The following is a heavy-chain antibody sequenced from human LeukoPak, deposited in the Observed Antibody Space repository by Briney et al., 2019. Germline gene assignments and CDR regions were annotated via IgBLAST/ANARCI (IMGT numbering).Heavy chain of an antibody. CDR1: GFTFSSYG. J-gene: IGHJ4*02. CDR2: IEPDETTK. Sequence: GGSLRLSCAASGFTFSSYGMHRVRQAPGKGLEWVAVIEPDETTKYHADSVKGRFTISRDNSENTLYLQLDSLRSEDTGLYYCVRQSTGLDYWGQGTLVTVSS. D-gene: IGHD5/OR15-5a*01. CDR3: VRQSTGLDY. V-gene: IGHV3-30*19.